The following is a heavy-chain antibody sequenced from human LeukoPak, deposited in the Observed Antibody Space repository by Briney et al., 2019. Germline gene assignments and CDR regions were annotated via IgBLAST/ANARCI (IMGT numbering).Heavy chain of an antibody. CDR2: INSGGSIT. CDR3: VKIGES. J-gene: IGHJ1*01. Sequence: GGSLRLSCAASGFTFSSYWMHWVRQAPGKGLVWVSRINSGGSITTYADFVKGRFTISRDNANNTLYLQMNSLKAEDTAVYYYVKIGESWGQDTLVAVSS. CDR1: GFTFSSYW. V-gene: IGHV3-74*01. D-gene: IGHD2/OR15-2a*01.